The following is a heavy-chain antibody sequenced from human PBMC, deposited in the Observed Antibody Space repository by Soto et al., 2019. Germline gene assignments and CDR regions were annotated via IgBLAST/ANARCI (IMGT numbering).Heavy chain of an antibody. CDR1: GFTFSTYS. Sequence: PGGSLRLSCVGSGFTFSTYSINWVRQAPGKGLEWVSSISSRSDIYYADSVKGRFTISRDNAKNSVSLGMNSLRAEDTAVYYCAREYTAWPLAYGLDVWGQGTTVTVSS. J-gene: IGHJ6*02. CDR3: AREYTAWPLAYGLDV. CDR2: ISSRSDI. V-gene: IGHV3-21*01. D-gene: IGHD2-2*02.